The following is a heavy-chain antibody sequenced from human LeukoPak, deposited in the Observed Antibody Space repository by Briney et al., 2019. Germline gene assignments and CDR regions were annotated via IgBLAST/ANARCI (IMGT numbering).Heavy chain of an antibody. CDR3: ARPLAYCGGDCRTLSPIAEYFQH. CDR1: GFTFSNYA. D-gene: IGHD2-21*02. Sequence: GRSLRLSCAVSGFTFSNYAMHWVRQAPGKGLEWVAVTSHDGDKEYYADSVKGRFTISRDNSKNTLYLQMNSLRAEDTAVYYCARPLAYCGGDCRTLSPIAEYFQHWGQGTLVTVSS. CDR2: TSHDGDKE. V-gene: IGHV3-30*04. J-gene: IGHJ1*01.